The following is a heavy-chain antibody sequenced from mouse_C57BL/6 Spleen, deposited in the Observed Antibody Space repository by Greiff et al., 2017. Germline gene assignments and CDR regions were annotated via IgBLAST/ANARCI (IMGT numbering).Heavy chain of an antibody. CDR3: ARHYYGSSYFDD. CDR1: GFTFTDYY. CDR2: IRNKANGYTT. Sequence: EVQLVESGGGLVQPGGSLSLSCAASGFTFTDYYMSWVRQPPGKALEWLGFIRNKANGYTTEYSASVKGRFTISRDNSQSILYLQMNALRAEDSATYYCARHYYGSSYFDDWGQGTTLTVSS. V-gene: IGHV7-3*01. J-gene: IGHJ2*01. D-gene: IGHD1-1*01.